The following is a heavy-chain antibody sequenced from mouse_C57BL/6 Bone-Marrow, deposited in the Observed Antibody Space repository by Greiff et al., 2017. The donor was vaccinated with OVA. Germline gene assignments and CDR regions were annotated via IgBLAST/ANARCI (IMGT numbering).Heavy chain of an antibody. V-gene: IGHV14-4*01. J-gene: IGHJ4*01. CDR2: IDPENGDT. Sequence: EVKLMESGAELVRPGASVKLSCTASGFNIKDDYMHWVKQRPEQGLEWIGWIDPENGDTEYASKFQGKATITADTSSNTAYLQLSSLTSEDTAVYYCTNWVPYYAMDYWGQGTSVTVSS. CDR3: TNWVPYYAMDY. D-gene: IGHD4-1*01. CDR1: GFNIKDDY.